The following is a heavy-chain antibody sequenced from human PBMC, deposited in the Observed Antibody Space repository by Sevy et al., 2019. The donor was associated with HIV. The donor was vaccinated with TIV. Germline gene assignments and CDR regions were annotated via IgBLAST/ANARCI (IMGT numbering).Heavy chain of an antibody. CDR3: AGDKYCSSTSCYYYYYYYGMDV. CDR1: GFTFSSYS. D-gene: IGHD2-2*01. Sequence: GGSLRLSCAASGFTFSSYSMNWVRQAPGKGLEWVSSISSSSSYIYYADSVKGRFTISRDNAKNSLYLQMNSLRAEDTAVYYCAGDKYCSSTSCYYYYYYYGMDVWGQGTTVTVSS. V-gene: IGHV3-21*01. J-gene: IGHJ6*02. CDR2: ISSSSSYI.